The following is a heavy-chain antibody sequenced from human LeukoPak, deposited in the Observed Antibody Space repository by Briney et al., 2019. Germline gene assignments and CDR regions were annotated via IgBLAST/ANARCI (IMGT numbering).Heavy chain of an antibody. J-gene: IGHJ4*02. CDR1: GYTFTSYY. CDR3: AREVQYCSGGSCCCIDY. D-gene: IGHD2-15*01. CDR2: INPSGGST. V-gene: IGHV1-46*01. Sequence: ASVKVSCKASGYTFTSYYMHWVRQAPGQGLEWMGIINPSGGSTSYAQKFQGRVTMTRDMSTSTVYMELSCLRSEDTAVYYCAREVQYCSGGSCCCIDYWGQGTLVTVSS.